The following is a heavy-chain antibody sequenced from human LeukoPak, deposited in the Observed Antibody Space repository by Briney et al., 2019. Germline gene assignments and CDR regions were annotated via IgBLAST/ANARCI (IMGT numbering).Heavy chain of an antibody. J-gene: IGHJ4*02. CDR3: ARVVDTQFDY. CDR2: IKRDGSTT. V-gene: IGHV3-74*01. D-gene: IGHD5-18*01. Sequence: GGSLRLPCAASGFPHSSYWMHWVRQAPGKGLVWVSRIKRDGSTTTYADTVKGRFAISRDNAKNTLYLQMNILRAEDTAVYYCARVVDTQFDYWGQGTLVTVSS. CDR1: GFPHSSYW.